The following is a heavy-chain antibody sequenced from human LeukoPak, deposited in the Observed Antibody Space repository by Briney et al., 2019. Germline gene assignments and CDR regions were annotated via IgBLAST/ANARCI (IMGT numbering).Heavy chain of an antibody. CDR2: ISRSGSHT. Sequence: RGSLRLSCAASGFTFSSYAMNWVRQAPGKGLEWVSSISRSGSHTYYADSVKGRFTISRDNAKNSLYLQVNSLRAEDTAVYYCARDFDPIVGTTPVWFDPWGQGTLVTVSS. V-gene: IGHV3-21*01. CDR3: ARDFDPIVGTTPVWFDP. J-gene: IGHJ5*02. D-gene: IGHD1-26*01. CDR1: GFTFSSYA.